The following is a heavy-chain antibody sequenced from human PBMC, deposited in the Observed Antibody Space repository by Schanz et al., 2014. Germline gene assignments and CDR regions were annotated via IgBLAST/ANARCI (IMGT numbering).Heavy chain of an antibody. D-gene: IGHD3-9*01. CDR2: SRNKGHSYTS. Sequence: EVQLVESGGGLVQPGGSLRLSCSASGFTFSSYSMYWVRQAPGKGLEWVGHSRNKGHSYTSEYAASVKGRFTISRDESESSLYLQMDSLKTEDTAVYYRARRNFYDKSAAFDYWGQGSLVTVSS. CDR1: GFTFSSYS. J-gene: IGHJ4*02. V-gene: IGHV3-72*01. CDR3: ARRNFYDKSAAFDY.